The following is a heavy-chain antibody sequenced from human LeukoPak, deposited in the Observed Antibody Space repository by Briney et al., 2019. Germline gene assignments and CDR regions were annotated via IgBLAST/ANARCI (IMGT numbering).Heavy chain of an antibody. V-gene: IGHV1-46*03. CDR2: INPSGGST. J-gene: IGHJ3*02. D-gene: IGHD2-2*02. CDR3: ATYHLGYCSSTSCYSYAFDI. Sequence: VSVKVSCKASGYTFTSYYMHWVRQAPGRGLEWMGIINPSGGSTSYAQKFQGRITMTRDTSTSTVYMELSSLRSEDTAVYYCATYHLGYCSSTSCYSYAFDIWGQGTMVTVSS. CDR1: GYTFTSYY.